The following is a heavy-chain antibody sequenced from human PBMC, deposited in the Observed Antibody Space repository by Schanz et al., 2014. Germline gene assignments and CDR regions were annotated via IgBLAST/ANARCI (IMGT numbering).Heavy chain of an antibody. CDR1: GYTFTSYG. J-gene: IGHJ4*02. Sequence: QVQLVQSGAEVKKPGASVKVSCKASGYTFTSYGINWVRQAPGQGLEWMGWINVGNGNMKYSQKFQGRVTITRDTSASTAYMELTSLRSEDTAVYYCARGYGDSPTDFWGQGTQVTVSS. CDR2: INVGNGNM. V-gene: IGHV1-18*01. CDR3: ARGYGDSPTDF. D-gene: IGHD4-17*01.